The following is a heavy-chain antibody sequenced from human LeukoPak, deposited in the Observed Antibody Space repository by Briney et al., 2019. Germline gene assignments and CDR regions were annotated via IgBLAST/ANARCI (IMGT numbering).Heavy chain of an antibody. D-gene: IGHD1-1*01. J-gene: IGHJ5*01. CDR2: TYYRSKWSN. Sequence: SQTLSLTCAVSGDRLSSNIASWNWLRQSPSGGLEWLGSTYYRSKWSNDYANSVKSRIRIDPDTSKNEFSLQLYSVTPEDTGIYFCARDPNSGNEWGPFDSWGQGTLVTVSS. V-gene: IGHV6-1*01. CDR1: GDRLSSNIAS. CDR3: ARDPNSGNEWGPFDS.